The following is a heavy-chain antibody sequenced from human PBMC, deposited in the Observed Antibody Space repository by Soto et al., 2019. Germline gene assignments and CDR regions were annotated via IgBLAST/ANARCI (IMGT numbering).Heavy chain of an antibody. D-gene: IGHD6-6*01. Sequence: QVHLVESGGGVVQPGRSLRLSCAASGFTFSTYAMHWVRQAPGKGLEWVATISDDGTNKFYADSVKGRFTISRDNSKDTLYLQINGLRPEDTAMYYRPTEAHGDRFDPWGQGTLVTVSS. J-gene: IGHJ5*02. CDR2: ISDDGTNK. CDR1: GFTFSTYA. CDR3: PTEAHGDRFDP. V-gene: IGHV3-30-3*01.